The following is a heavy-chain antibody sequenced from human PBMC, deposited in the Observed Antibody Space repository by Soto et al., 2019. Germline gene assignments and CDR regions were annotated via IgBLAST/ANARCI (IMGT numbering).Heavy chain of an antibody. CDR2: ISYDGSNK. Sequence: GGSLRLSCAASGFTFSSYGMHWVRQAPGKGLEWVAVISYDGSNKYYADSVKGRFTISRDNSKNTLYLQMNSLRAEDTAVYYCAKDQDEWELLPGVPSFDYWGQGTLVTVSS. J-gene: IGHJ4*02. V-gene: IGHV3-30*18. CDR3: AKDQDEWELLPGVPSFDY. D-gene: IGHD1-26*01. CDR1: GFTFSSYG.